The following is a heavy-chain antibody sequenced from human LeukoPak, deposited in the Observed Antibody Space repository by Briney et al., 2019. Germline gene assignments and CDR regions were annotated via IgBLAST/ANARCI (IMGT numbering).Heavy chain of an antibody. CDR3: ASLSDSSGYYYDYYYYGMDV. D-gene: IGHD3-22*01. CDR1: GGSLSGYY. J-gene: IGHJ6*02. V-gene: IGHV4-34*01. CDR2: INHSGST. Sequence: SETLSLTCAVYGGSLSGYYWSWIRQPPGKGLEWIGEINHSGSTNYNPSLKSRVTISVDTSKNQFSLKLSSVTAADTAVYYCASLSDSSGYYYDYYYYGMDVWGQGTTVTVSS.